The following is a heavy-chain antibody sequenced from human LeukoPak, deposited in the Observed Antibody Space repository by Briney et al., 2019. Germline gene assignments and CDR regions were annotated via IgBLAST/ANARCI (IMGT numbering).Heavy chain of an antibody. V-gene: IGHV3-30*02. CDR2: IQNHGRNT. J-gene: IGHJ6*03. D-gene: IGHD1-26*01. CDR3: ARVPGYSGSYRPKYYYYYYYMDV. Sequence: GGSLRLSCAASGFTFSDYGMNWVRQTPGKGLEWLAFIQNHGRNTFYADSVKGRFTISRDNAKNSLYLQMNSLRAEDTAVYYCARVPGYSGSYRPKYYYYYYYMDVWGKGTTVTVSS. CDR1: GFTFSDYG.